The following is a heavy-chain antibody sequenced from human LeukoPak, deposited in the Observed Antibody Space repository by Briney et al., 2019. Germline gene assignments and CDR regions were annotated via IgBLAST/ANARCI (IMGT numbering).Heavy chain of an antibody. V-gene: IGHV4-61*02. CDR1: GGSISSGSYY. J-gene: IGHJ5*02. Sequence: SQTLSLTCTVSGGSISSGSYYWSWIRQPAGKGLEWIGRIYTSGSTNYNPSLKSRVTISVDTSNNQFSLKLSSVTAADTAVYYCARWLQVWTRTGHWFDPWGQGTLVTVSS. D-gene: IGHD5-24*01. CDR3: ARWLQVWTRTGHWFDP. CDR2: IYTSGST.